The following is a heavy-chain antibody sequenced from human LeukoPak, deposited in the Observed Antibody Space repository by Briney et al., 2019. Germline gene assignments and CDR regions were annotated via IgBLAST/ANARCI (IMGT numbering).Heavy chain of an antibody. J-gene: IGHJ4*02. CDR2: IYTSGST. CDR3: ARDRIGGSVAGDFDY. CDR1: GGSISNYY. Sequence: SETLSLTCTVSGGSISNYYWSWIRQPAGKGLEWIGRIYTSGSTNYNPSLKSRVTMSVDTSKNQFSLKLSSVTAADTAVYYCARDRIGGSVAGDFDYWGQGTLVTVSS. D-gene: IGHD6-19*01. V-gene: IGHV4-4*07.